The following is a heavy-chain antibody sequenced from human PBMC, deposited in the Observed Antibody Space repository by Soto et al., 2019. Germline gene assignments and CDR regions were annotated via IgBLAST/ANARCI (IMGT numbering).Heavy chain of an antibody. CDR2: ISYDGSNK. D-gene: IGHD3-9*01. J-gene: IGHJ4*02. V-gene: IGHV3-30*18. CDR3: AKITQYYDILTGYYGNFDY. CDR1: GFTFSSYG. Sequence: QVQLVESGGGVVQPGRSLRLSCAASGFTFSSYGMHWVRQAPGKGLEWVAVISYDGSNKYYADSVKGRFTISRDNSKNXLXXQMNSLRAEDTAVYYCAKITQYYDILTGYYGNFDYWGQGTLVTVSS.